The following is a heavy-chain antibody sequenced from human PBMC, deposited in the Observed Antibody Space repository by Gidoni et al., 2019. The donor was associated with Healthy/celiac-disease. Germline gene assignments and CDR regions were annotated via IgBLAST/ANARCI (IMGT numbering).Heavy chain of an antibody. CDR2: IWYDGSNK. D-gene: IGHD5-12*01. CDR1: GFTFSSYG. V-gene: IGHV3-33*01. Sequence: QVQLVESGGGVVQPGRSLRLSCAASGFTFSSYGMHWVRQAPGKGLEWVAVIWYDGSNKYYADSVKGRFTISRDNSKNTLYLQMNSLRAEDTAVYYCARVGYIVATIPGEVAKMDVWGQGTTVTVSS. CDR3: ARVGYIVATIPGEVAKMDV. J-gene: IGHJ6*02.